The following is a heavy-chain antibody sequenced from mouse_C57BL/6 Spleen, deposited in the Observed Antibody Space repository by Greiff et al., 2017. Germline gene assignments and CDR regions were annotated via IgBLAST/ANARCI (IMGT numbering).Heavy chain of an antibody. D-gene: IGHD4-1*01. CDR1: GFSLTSYG. J-gene: IGHJ2*01. Sequence: VQLQESGPGLVQPSQSLSITCTVSGFSLTSYGVHWVRQSPGKGLEWLGVIWRGGSTDYNAAFMSRLSITKDNSKSQVFFKMNSLQADDTAICYCAKNEGGTRSFDYWGQGTTLTVSS. V-gene: IGHV2-5*01. CDR3: AKNEGGTRSFDY. CDR2: IWRGGST.